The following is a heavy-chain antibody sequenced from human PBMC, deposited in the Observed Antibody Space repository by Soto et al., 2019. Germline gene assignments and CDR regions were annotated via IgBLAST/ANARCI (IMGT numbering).Heavy chain of an antibody. CDR2: INAGNGNT. J-gene: IGHJ6*02. Sequence: ASVKVSCKASGYTFTSYAMHWVRQAPGQRLEWMGWINAGNGNTKYSQKLQGRVTITRDTSASTAYMELSSLRSEDTAVYYCARDRIAAAGLLCGMDVWGQGTTVTVSS. V-gene: IGHV1-3*01. D-gene: IGHD6-13*01. CDR3: ARDRIAAAGLLCGMDV. CDR1: GYTFTSYA.